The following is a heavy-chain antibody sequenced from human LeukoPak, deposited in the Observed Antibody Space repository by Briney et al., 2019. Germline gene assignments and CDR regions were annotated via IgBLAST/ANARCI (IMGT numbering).Heavy chain of an antibody. Sequence: ASVKVSCKASGYTFTGYYMHWVRQAPGQGLEWMGWINPNSGGTNYAQKFQGRVTMTRDTSISTAYMELSRLRSDDTAVYYCASPYCSSTSCYSQAAFDIWGQGTVVTVSS. J-gene: IGHJ3*02. D-gene: IGHD2-2*02. CDR2: INPNSGGT. CDR1: GYTFTGYY. CDR3: ASPYCSSTSCYSQAAFDI. V-gene: IGHV1-2*02.